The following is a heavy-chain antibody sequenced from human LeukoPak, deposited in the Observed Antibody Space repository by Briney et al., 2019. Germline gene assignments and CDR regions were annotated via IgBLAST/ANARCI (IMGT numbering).Heavy chain of an antibody. D-gene: IGHD3-10*01. CDR3: ARDGSGMTHFDY. J-gene: IGHJ4*02. CDR1: GDTLTVTN. CDR2: ISPNSGAT. Sequence: ASLKVSCKASGDTLTVTNMCRGSHGHGQGIWRLGWISPNSGATNYAQKFQGRVTMTRDPSINTAYLELSRLTSDDTAVYYCARDGSGMTHFDYWGQGTLVTVSS. V-gene: IGHV1-2*02.